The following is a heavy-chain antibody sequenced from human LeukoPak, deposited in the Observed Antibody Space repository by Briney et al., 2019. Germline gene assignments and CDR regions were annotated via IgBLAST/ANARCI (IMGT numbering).Heavy chain of an antibody. D-gene: IGHD6-19*01. CDR2: IYTSRST. V-gene: IGHV4-4*07. CDR3: ARLLRGYSSGWYYPNWFDP. Sequence: SETLSLTCTVSGGSISGYYWSWIRQPAGKGLEWIGRIYTSRSTNYNPSLKSRVTMSVDTSKNQFSLKLSSVTAADTAVYYCARLLRGYSSGWYYPNWFDPWGQGTLVTVSS. J-gene: IGHJ5*02. CDR1: GGSISGYY.